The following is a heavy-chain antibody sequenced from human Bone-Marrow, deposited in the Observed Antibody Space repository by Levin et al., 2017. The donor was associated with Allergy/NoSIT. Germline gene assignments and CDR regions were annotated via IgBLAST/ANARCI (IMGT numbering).Heavy chain of an antibody. D-gene: IGHD2-2*01. CDR1: GFTAAGAW. CDR3: NTWLMRGTMNDY. Sequence: GESLKISCATSGFTAAGAWMTWIRQAPGKGLEWVGRIKSKASGGTADYAAAVEGRFFISRDDSKGTLYLEMNSLTTEDTGVYFCNTWLMRGTMNDYWGQGTPVTVSS. CDR2: IKSKASGGTA. J-gene: IGHJ4*02. V-gene: IGHV3-15*01.